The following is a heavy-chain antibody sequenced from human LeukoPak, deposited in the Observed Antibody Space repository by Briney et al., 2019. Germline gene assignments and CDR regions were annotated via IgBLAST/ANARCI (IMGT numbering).Heavy chain of an antibody. Sequence: SDPTLVKPSETLSLTCTVPGGSMTTHHWNWIRQTPGKGLEWIGYVFDSGRTKENPSLKSRVTLSADTSKNQLSLRLSSVTAADTAVYYCTTIKRGNIFGYFDFWGQGILVTVSS. J-gene: IGHJ4*02. V-gene: IGHV4-59*11. D-gene: IGHD5-18*01. CDR3: TTIKRGNIFGYFDF. CDR1: GGSMTTHH. CDR2: VFDSGRT.